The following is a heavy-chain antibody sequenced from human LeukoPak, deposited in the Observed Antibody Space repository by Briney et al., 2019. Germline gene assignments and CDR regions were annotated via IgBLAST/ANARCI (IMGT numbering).Heavy chain of an antibody. D-gene: IGHD4-17*01. CDR3: ARERSKGLDY. CDR1: GGSISSYY. CDR2: IYYSGST. J-gene: IGHJ4*02. V-gene: IGHV4-59*01. Sequence: SETLSLTCTVSGGSISSYYWSWIRQPPGKGLEWIGYIYYSGSTNYNPSLKSRVTISVDTSKNQFSLKLSSVTAADTAVYYCARERSKGLDYWGQGTLVTVSS.